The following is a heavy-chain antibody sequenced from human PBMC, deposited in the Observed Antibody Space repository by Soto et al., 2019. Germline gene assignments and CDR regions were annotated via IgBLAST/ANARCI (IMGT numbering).Heavy chain of an antibody. Sequence: PGGSLRLSCAASGFTFSSYSMNWVRQAPGKGLEWVSSISSSSYIYYADSVKGRFTISRDNAKNSLYLQMNSLRAEDTAVYYCARDPSSIVVVPAAKSWGQGTLVTVSS. CDR2: ISSSSYI. D-gene: IGHD2-2*01. CDR1: GFTFSSYS. CDR3: ARDPSSIVVVPAAKS. V-gene: IGHV3-21*01. J-gene: IGHJ5*02.